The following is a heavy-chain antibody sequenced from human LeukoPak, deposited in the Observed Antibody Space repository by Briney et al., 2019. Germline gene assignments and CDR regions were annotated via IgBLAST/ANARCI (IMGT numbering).Heavy chain of an antibody. Sequence: PGRSLRLSCAASGFTFDDYAMHWVRQAPGKGLEWVSGISWNSGSIGYADSVKGRFTISRDNAKNSLYLQMNSLRAEDTALYYCAKSGAAAGPYYFDYWGQGTLVTVSS. CDR3: AKSGAAAGPYYFDY. CDR2: ISWNSGSI. CDR1: GFTFDDYA. V-gene: IGHV3-9*01. J-gene: IGHJ4*02. D-gene: IGHD6-13*01.